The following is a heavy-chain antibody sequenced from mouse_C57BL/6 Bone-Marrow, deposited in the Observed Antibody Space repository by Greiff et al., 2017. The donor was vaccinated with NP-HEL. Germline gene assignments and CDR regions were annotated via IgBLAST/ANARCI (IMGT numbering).Heavy chain of an antibody. V-gene: IGHV14-3*01. D-gene: IGHD2-5*01. J-gene: IGHJ3*01. CDR3: ARRSNYGFAY. CDR1: GFNIKNTY. CDR2: IYHANGNP. Sequence: EVQRVESVAELVRPGASVKLSCTASGFNIKNTYLHWVKQKPEQALEWIGRIYHANGNPKYAPKFQGKATITADTSSNTAYLQLSSLTSEDTAIYYCARRSNYGFAYWGQGTLVTVSA.